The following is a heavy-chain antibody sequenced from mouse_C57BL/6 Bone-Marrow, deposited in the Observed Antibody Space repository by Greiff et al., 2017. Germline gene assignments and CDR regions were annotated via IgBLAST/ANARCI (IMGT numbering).Heavy chain of an antibody. V-gene: IGHV5-16*01. J-gene: IGHJ2*01. CDR3: ARDRGLGGGGYFDY. Sequence: EVQVVESEGGLVQPGSSMKLSCTASGFTFSDYYMAWVRQVPEKGLEWVANINYDGSSTYYLDSLKSRFIISRDNAKNILYLQMSSLKSEDTATYYCARDRGLGGGGYFDYWGQGTTLTVSS. D-gene: IGHD4-1*01. CDR2: INYDGSST. CDR1: GFTFSDYY.